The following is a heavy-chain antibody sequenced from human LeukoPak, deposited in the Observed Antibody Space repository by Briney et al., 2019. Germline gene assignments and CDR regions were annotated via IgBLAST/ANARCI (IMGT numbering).Heavy chain of an antibody. D-gene: IGHD5-18*01. CDR2: IIPIFGTA. Sequence: SVKVSCKASGGTFSSYAISWVRQAPGQGLEWMGRIIPIFGTANYAQKFQGRVTITTDESTSTAYMELSSLRSEDTAVYYCAREVDTAMTRFDCWGQGTLVTVSS. CDR1: GGTFSSYA. CDR3: AREVDTAMTRFDC. J-gene: IGHJ4*02. V-gene: IGHV1-69*05.